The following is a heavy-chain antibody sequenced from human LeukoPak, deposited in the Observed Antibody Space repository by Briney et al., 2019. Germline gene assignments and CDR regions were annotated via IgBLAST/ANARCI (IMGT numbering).Heavy chain of an antibody. V-gene: IGHV4-34*01. CDR2: INHSGST. CDR1: GGSFSGYY. CDR3: ARGAAARHFDY. J-gene: IGHJ4*02. D-gene: IGHD6-6*01. Sequence: SETLSLTCAVYGGSFSGYYWSWIRQPPGKGLEWIGEINHSGSTNYNPSLKSRVTISVDTSKNQFSLKLSSVTAADTAVYYCARGAAARHFDYWGQGTLVTVSS.